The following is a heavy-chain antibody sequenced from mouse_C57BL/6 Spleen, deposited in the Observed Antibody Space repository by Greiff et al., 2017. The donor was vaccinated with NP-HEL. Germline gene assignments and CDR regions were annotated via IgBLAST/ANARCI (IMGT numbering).Heavy chain of an antibody. CDR1: GFTFSSYA. CDR2: ISSGGDYI. Sequence: EVMLVESGEGLVKPGGSLKLSCAASGFTFSSYAMSWVRQTPEKRLEWVAYISSGGDYIYYADTVKGRFTISRDNARNTLYLQMSSLKSEDTAMYYCTREVNSSGYGYFDYWGQGTTLTVSS. V-gene: IGHV5-9-1*02. D-gene: IGHD3-2*02. J-gene: IGHJ2*01. CDR3: TREVNSSGYGYFDY.